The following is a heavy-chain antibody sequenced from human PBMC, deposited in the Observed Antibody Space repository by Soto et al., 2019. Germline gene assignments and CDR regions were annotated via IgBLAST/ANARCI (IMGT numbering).Heavy chain of an antibody. CDR1: GFTFSSYA. J-gene: IGHJ4*02. Sequence: GGSLRLSCAASGFTFSSYAMHWVRQAPGKGLEWVAVISYDGSNKYYADSVKGRFTISRDNSKNTLYLQMNSLRAEDTAVYYCARGGAMAPSDYWGQGTLVTVST. CDR3: ARGGAMAPSDY. CDR2: ISYDGSNK. D-gene: IGHD3-16*01. V-gene: IGHV3-30-3*01.